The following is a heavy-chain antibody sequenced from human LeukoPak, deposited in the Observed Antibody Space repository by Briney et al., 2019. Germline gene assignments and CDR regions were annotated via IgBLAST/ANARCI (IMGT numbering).Heavy chain of an antibody. CDR1: GFTFSGSA. J-gene: IGHJ6*03. V-gene: IGHV3-73*01. Sequence: GGSLRLSCAASGFTFSGSAMHWVRQASGKGLEWVGRIRSKANSYATEYAASVKGRFTISRDDSKNTAYLQMNSLKTEDTAVYYCTRLGPYDILAGSVSYHYYMDVWGKGTTVTISS. D-gene: IGHD3-9*01. CDR3: TRLGPYDILAGSVSYHYYMDV. CDR2: IRSKANSYAT.